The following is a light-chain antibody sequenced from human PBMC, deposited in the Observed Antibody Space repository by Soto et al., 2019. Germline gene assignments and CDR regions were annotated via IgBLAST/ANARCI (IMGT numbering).Light chain of an antibody. CDR3: QAWDSSTYVL. J-gene: IGLJ2*01. CDR2: RDT. Sequence: SYELTQPPSVSVSPGQTASITCSGDKLGDKYACWYQQKPGQSPVVVIYRDTKRPSGIPERFSGSNSGNTATLTISGTQAMDEADYYCQAWDSSTYVLFGGGTKVTVL. V-gene: IGLV3-1*01. CDR1: KLGDKY.